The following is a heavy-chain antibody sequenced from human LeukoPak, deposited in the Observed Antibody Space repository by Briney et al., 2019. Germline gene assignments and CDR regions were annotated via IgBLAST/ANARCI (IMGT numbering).Heavy chain of an antibody. J-gene: IGHJ5*02. V-gene: IGHV3-23*01. CDR3: AKDQLLWFGELSP. CDR1: GFTFSSYV. Sequence: PGGSLRLSCAASGFTFSSYVMSWVRQAPGKGLGWVSGISGSGDSTYYADSVKGRFTISRDNSKNTLYLQMNSLRAEDTAVYYCAKDQLLWFGELSPWGQGTLVTVSS. CDR2: ISGSGDST. D-gene: IGHD3-10*01.